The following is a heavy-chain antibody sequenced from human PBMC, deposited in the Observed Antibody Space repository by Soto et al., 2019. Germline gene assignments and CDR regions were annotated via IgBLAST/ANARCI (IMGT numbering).Heavy chain of an antibody. Sequence: QVQLVESGGGVVQPGKSLRLSCAASGFTFSNYGLHWVRQAPGRGLEWVAFITYDGSYKYYGDSVRGRFTISRDNPKNTVYLQMNSLKPEDTAMYYCVRGGKWNHFGSFDPWGHGTVVTVSS. V-gene: IGHV3-30*03. CDR2: ITYDGSYK. CDR1: GFTFSNYG. D-gene: IGHD1-1*01. CDR3: VRGGKWNHFGSFDP. J-gene: IGHJ5*02.